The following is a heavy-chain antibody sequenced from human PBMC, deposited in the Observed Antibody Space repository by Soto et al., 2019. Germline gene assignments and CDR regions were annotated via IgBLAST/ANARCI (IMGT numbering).Heavy chain of an antibody. V-gene: IGHV4-34*01. D-gene: IGHD3-9*01. CDR2: INHSGST. Sequence: PSETLSLTCAVYGGSFSGYYWSWIRQPPGRGLEWIGEINHSGSTNHNPSLKSRVTISVDTSKNQFSLKLSSVTAADTAVYYCARVRGYDILTNWFDPWGQGTLVTVSS. CDR3: ARVRGYDILTNWFDP. J-gene: IGHJ5*02. CDR1: GGSFSGYY.